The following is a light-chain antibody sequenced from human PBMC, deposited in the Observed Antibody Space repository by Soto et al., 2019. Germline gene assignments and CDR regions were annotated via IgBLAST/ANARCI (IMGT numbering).Light chain of an antibody. CDR1: SSNIGADYD. Sequence: QSVLTQPPSVSGAPGQRVTISCTGSSSNIGADYDVQWFQQLPGTAPKLLIYDNSNRPSGVPDRFSGSKSGTSASLAITGLQAEDEADYYCQSYDSSLSGYVFGTGTKVTVL. V-gene: IGLV1-40*01. CDR2: DNS. CDR3: QSYDSSLSGYV. J-gene: IGLJ1*01.